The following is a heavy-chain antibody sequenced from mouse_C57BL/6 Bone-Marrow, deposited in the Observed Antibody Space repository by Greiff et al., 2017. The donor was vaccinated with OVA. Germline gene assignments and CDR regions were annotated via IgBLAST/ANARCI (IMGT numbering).Heavy chain of an antibody. CDR2: ISSGGSYT. D-gene: IGHD1-1*01. V-gene: IGHV5-6*01. CDR3: ARRHYGSSPWYFDV. CDR1: GFTFSSYG. Sequence: EVQLVESGGDLVKPGGSLKLSCAASGFTFSSYGMSWVRQTPDKRLEWVATISSGGSYTYYPDSVKGRFTIVRDNAKNTLYLQMSSLKSEDTAMYYCARRHYGSSPWYFDVWGTGTTVTVSS. J-gene: IGHJ1*03.